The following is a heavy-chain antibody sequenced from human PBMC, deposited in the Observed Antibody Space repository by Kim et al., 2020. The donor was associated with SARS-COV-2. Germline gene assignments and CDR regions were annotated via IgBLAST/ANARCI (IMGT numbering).Heavy chain of an antibody. D-gene: IGHD3-22*01. J-gene: IGHJ3*02. CDR1: GGSISSSSYY. Sequence: SETLSLTCTVSGGSISSSSYYWGWIRQPPGKGLEWIGSIYYSGSTYYNPSLKSRVTISVDTSKNQFSLKLSSVTAADTAVYYCARRSLYYYDSSGYPHDAFGIWGQGTMVTVSS. CDR3: ARRSLYYYDSSGYPHDAFGI. CDR2: IYYSGST. V-gene: IGHV4-39*01.